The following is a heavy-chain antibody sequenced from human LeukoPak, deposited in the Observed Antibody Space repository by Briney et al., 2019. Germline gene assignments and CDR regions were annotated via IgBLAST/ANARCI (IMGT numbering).Heavy chain of an antibody. CDR2: IYTSGST. CDR3: ARERVWRYCGGDSCGWFDP. J-gene: IGHJ5*02. Sequence: PSETLSLTCTVSGGSISSGSYYWSWIRQPAGKGLEWIGRIYTSGSTNYNPSLKSRVTISVDTSKNQFSLKLSSVTAADTAVYYCARERVWRYCGGDSCGWFDPWGQGTLVTVSS. D-gene: IGHD2-21*02. CDR1: GGSISSGSYY. V-gene: IGHV4-61*02.